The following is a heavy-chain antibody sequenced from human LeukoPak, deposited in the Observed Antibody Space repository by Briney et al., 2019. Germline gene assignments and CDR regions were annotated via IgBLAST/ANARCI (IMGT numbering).Heavy chain of an antibody. Sequence: SVKVSCKASGGTFSSYAISWVRQAPGQGLEWMGGIIPIFGTANYAQKFQGRVTITADESTSTAYMELSSLRSEDTAVYYCARTTAMVTIFDYWGQGTLVTISS. J-gene: IGHJ4*02. D-gene: IGHD5-18*01. CDR2: IIPIFGTA. V-gene: IGHV1-69*13. CDR1: GGTFSSYA. CDR3: ARTTAMVTIFDY.